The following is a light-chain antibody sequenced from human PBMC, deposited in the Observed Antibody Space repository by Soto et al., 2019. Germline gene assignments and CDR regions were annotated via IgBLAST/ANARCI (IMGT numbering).Light chain of an antibody. J-gene: IGLJ2*01. CDR2: SND. Sequence: QSVLTQPPAASGTPGQRVTISCSGSGSNIGTNTVNWYQQLPGTAPKLLIYSNDLRPSGVPDRFSGSKSGTSASLAISGLQSEDEADYYCEAWDDSLYGAVFGGGTKVTVL. CDR3: EAWDDSLYGAV. V-gene: IGLV1-44*01. CDR1: GSNIGTNT.